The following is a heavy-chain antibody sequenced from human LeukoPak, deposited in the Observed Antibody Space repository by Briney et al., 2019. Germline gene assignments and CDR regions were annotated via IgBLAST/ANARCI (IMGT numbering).Heavy chain of an antibody. V-gene: IGHV1-46*01. CDR1: GYTFTGYY. J-gene: IGHJ5*02. Sequence: ASVKVSCKASGYTFTGYYMHWVRQAPGQGLEWMGIIDPGNGDTSYDGKFQGRVTMTRDTSTSTAYMELSSLRSEDTAVYYCARVYCSSTSCYDNWFDPWGQGTLVTVSS. CDR3: ARVYCSSTSCYDNWFDP. CDR2: IDPGNGDT. D-gene: IGHD2-2*01.